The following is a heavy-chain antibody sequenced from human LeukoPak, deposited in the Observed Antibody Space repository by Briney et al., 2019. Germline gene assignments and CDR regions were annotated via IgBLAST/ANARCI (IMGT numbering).Heavy chain of an antibody. CDR3: ARGSRTIELGDDY. V-gene: IGHV3-11*06. Sequence: GGSLRLSCAASGFTFSDSYMSWIRQTPGKGLEWPSYISSSSSDTNYADSVKGRFTISRDNAKNSLYLQMNSLRAEDTAVYYCARGSRTIELGDDYWGQGTLVTVSS. J-gene: IGHJ4*02. CDR2: ISSSSSDT. D-gene: IGHD5-24*01. CDR1: GFTFSDSY.